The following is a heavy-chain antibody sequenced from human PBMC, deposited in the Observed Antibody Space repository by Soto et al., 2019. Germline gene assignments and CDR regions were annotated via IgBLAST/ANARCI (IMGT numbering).Heavy chain of an antibody. CDR1: GFTFTTYG. Sequence: EVQLLESGGGLIQPGGSLRLSCAASGFTFTTYGMAWVRQAPGKGLEWVSGISTSGGSTYYTDSVKGRFTISRDNSKNTLYLQANNLRAEDTAVYYCAKGGLYDSGSYYSDGFDMWGQGTMVTVSS. D-gene: IGHD3-10*01. V-gene: IGHV3-23*01. CDR3: AKGGLYDSGSYYSDGFDM. CDR2: ISTSGGST. J-gene: IGHJ3*02.